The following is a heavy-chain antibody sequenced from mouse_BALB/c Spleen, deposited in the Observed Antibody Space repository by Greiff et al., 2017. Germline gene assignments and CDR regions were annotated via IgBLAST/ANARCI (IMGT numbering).Heavy chain of an antibody. V-gene: IGHV1-80*01. CDR1: GYAFSSYW. D-gene: IGHD1-1*01. J-gene: IGHJ3*01. CDR2: IYPGDGDT. CDR3: ARGRNYSLAY. Sequence: VQLMESGAELVRPGSSVKISCKASGYAFSSYWMNWVKQRPGQGLEWIGQIYPGDGDTNYNGKFKGKATLTADKSSSTAYMQLSSLTSEDSAVYFCARGRNYSLAYWGQGTLVTVSA.